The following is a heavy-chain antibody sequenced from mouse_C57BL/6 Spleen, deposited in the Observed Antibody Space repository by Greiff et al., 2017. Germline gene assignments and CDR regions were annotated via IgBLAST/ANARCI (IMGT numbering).Heavy chain of an antibody. CDR3: ASSPTTVVERGNFDY. CDR2: ISYSGST. D-gene: IGHD1-1*01. CDR1: GYSITSDY. J-gene: IGHJ2*01. Sequence: EVKLMESGPGLAKPSQTLSLTCSVTGYSITSDYWNWIRKFPGNKLEYMGYISYSGSTYYNPSLKSRISITRDTSKTQYYLQLNSVTTEDTATYYCASSPTTVVERGNFDYWGQGTTLTVSS. V-gene: IGHV3-8*01.